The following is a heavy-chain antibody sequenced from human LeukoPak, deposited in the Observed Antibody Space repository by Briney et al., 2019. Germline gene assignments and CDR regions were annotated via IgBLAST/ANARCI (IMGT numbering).Heavy chain of an antibody. CDR1: GFTFSNAW. CDR3: TQTTYYYDSSGTD. V-gene: IGHV3-15*01. J-gene: IGHJ4*02. D-gene: IGHD3-22*01. CDR2: IKSKTDGGTT. Sequence: GGSLRLSCAASGFTFSNAWMSWVRQAPGKGLEWVGRIKSKTDGGTTDYAAPVKGRFTTSRDDSKNTLYLQMNSLKTEDTAVYYCTQTTYYYDSSGTDWGQGTLVTVSS.